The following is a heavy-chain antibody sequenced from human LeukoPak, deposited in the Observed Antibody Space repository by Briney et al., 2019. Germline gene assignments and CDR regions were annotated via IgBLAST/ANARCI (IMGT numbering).Heavy chain of an antibody. D-gene: IGHD3-9*01. V-gene: IGHV3-23*01. CDR1: GFTFSSYG. Sequence: PGGSLRLSCAASGFTFSSYGMSWVRQAPGKGLEWVSAISGSGGSTYYADSVKGRFTISRDNSKNTLYLQMNSLRAEDTAVYYCAKAPWDILTGREDYWGQGTLVTVSS. CDR2: ISGSGGST. CDR3: AKAPWDILTGREDY. J-gene: IGHJ4*02.